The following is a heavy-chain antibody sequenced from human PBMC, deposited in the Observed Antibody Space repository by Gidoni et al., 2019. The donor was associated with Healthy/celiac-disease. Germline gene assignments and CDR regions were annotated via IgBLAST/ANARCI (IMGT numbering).Heavy chain of an antibody. Sequence: QVQLVQSGSELKKPGASVKVSCKASGYTFTSYAMNWVRQAPGQGLEWMGWINTNTGNPTYAQGFTGRFVFSLDTSVSTAYLQISSLKAEDTAVYYCARDPGMNYVWGSLLPSYYFDYWGQGTLVTVSS. J-gene: IGHJ4*02. D-gene: IGHD3-16*01. V-gene: IGHV7-4-1*02. CDR2: INTNTGNP. CDR3: ARDPGMNYVWGSLLPSYYFDY. CDR1: GYTFTSYA.